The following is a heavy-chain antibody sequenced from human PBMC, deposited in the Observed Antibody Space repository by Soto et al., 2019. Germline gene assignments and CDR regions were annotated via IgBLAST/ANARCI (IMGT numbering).Heavy chain of an antibody. D-gene: IGHD3-10*01. J-gene: IGHJ5*02. CDR3: ARVSGSGSYQQYNWFDP. CDR1: SGSISSSNW. CDR2: IYHSGST. V-gene: IGHV4-4*02. Sequence: QVQLQESGPGLVKPSGTLSLTCAVSSGSISSSNWWSWVRQPPGKGLEWIGEIYHSGSTNYNPSLKSRVTIAVDKSKNQFSLKLSSVTAADTAVYYCARVSGSGSYQQYNWFDPWGQGTLVTVSS.